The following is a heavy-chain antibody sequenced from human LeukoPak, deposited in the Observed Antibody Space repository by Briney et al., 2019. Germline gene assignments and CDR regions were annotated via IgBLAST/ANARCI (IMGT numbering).Heavy chain of an antibody. J-gene: IGHJ5*02. CDR2: NNGDGSTT. V-gene: IGHV3-74*01. Sequence: GGSLRLSCVASGFSLSGYWMYWVRQALGKGLMYISRNNGDGSTTNYADVVKGRFTMSRDNVKNTLYLQMNSLRVEDTAVYYCARDPRNVGLAPWGQGTLVTVSS. CDR3: ARDPRNVGLAP. D-gene: IGHD2-15*01. CDR1: GFSLSGYW.